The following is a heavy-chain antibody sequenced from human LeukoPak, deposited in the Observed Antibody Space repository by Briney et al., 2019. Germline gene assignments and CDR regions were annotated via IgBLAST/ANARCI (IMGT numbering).Heavy chain of an antibody. J-gene: IGHJ3*02. V-gene: IGHV4-59*01. CDR2: TYYSGST. Sequence: PSETLSLTCTVSGGSISSYYWSWIRQPPGKGLEWIGYTYYSGSTNYNPSLKSRVTISVDTSKNQFSLKLSSVTAADTAVYYCARVITLGAFDIWGQGTMVTVSP. CDR3: ARVITLGAFDI. D-gene: IGHD3-22*01. CDR1: GGSISSYY.